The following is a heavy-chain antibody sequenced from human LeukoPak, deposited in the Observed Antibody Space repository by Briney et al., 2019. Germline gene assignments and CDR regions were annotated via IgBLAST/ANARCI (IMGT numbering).Heavy chain of an antibody. CDR2: MNPNSGNT. CDR3: ARGSGFGELSPNA. CDR1: GGTFSSYA. J-gene: IGHJ4*02. Sequence: ASVKVSCKASGGTFSSYAISWVRQAPGQGLEWMGWMNPNSGNTGYAQKFQGRVTMTRNTSISTAYMELSSLRSEDTAVYYCARGSGFGELSPNAWGQGTLVTVSS. V-gene: IGHV1-8*02. D-gene: IGHD3-10*01.